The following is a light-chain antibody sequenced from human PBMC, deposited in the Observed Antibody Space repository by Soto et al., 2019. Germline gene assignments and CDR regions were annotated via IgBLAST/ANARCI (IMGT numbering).Light chain of an antibody. CDR2: GNS. V-gene: IGLV1-40*01. Sequence: QSVLTQPPSVSGAPGQRVTISCTGSSSNIGAGYDVHWYQQLPGTAPKLLIYGNSNRPSGVPDRFSGSKSGTSASLAITGLQAEDEADYYCQSYDSSLSGYVFVTVSNVT. CDR3: QSYDSSLSGYV. J-gene: IGLJ1*01. CDR1: SSNIGAGYD.